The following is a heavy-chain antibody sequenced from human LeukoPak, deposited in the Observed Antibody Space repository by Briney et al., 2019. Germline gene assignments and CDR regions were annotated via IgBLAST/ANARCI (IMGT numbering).Heavy chain of an antibody. Sequence: GGSLRLSCAASGFTFSSYSMNWVRQAPGKGLEWVSSISSSSSYIYYADSVKGRFTISRDNAKNSLYLQMNSLRAEDTAVYYCARDGYVWSGYYIGSALPNYYYGMDVWGQGTTVTVSS. CDR3: ARDGYVWSGYYIGSALPNYYYGMDV. J-gene: IGHJ6*02. CDR2: ISSSSSYI. V-gene: IGHV3-21*01. D-gene: IGHD3-3*01. CDR1: GFTFSSYS.